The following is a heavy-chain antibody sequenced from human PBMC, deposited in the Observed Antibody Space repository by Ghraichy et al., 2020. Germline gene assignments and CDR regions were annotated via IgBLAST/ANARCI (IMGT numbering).Heavy chain of an antibody. Sequence: SETLSLTCTVSGGSISSSSYYWGWIRQPPGKGLEWIGSIYYSGSTYYNPSLKSRVTISVDTSKNQFSLKLSSVTAADTAVYYCAWGSLQSGGMDVWGQGTTVTVSS. D-gene: IGHD4-11*01. CDR1: GGSISSSSYY. CDR3: AWGSLQSGGMDV. J-gene: IGHJ6*02. CDR2: IYYSGST. V-gene: IGHV4-39*01.